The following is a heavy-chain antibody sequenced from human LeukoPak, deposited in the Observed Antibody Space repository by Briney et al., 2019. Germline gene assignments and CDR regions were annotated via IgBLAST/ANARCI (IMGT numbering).Heavy chain of an antibody. Sequence: GASVKVSCKASGGTFNSYAISWVRQAPGQGLEWMGRIIPILGIANYAQKFQGRVTITADKSTSTAYMELSSLRSEDTAVYYCARDRYAVVGAPYYFDYWGQGTLVTASS. D-gene: IGHD1-26*01. CDR1: GGTFNSYA. CDR2: IIPILGIA. V-gene: IGHV1-69*04. CDR3: ARDRYAVVGAPYYFDY. J-gene: IGHJ4*02.